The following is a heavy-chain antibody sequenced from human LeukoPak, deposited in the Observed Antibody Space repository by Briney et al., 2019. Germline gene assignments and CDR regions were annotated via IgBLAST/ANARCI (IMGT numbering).Heavy chain of an antibody. CDR1: GGSFSGYY. J-gene: IGHJ1*01. V-gene: IGHV4-34*12. D-gene: IGHD2/OR15-2a*01. CDR3: ARPKTTVAEYFQH. CDR2: IFHSVST. Sequence: PLETLSLTCAVYGGSFSGYYWSWIRPPPGKGLGWMGEIFHSVSTNYNPSLKSRVTISVDTSKNQFSLKLSSVTAADTAVYYCARPKTTVAEYFQHWGQGTLVTVSS.